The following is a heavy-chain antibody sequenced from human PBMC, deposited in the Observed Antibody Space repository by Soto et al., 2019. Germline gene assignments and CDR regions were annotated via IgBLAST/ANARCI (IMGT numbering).Heavy chain of an antibody. J-gene: IGHJ3*02. D-gene: IGHD1-26*01. CDR1: GGTFSSYA. CDR3: ARTGRLTFFDAFDI. Sequence: ASVKVSCKASGGTFSSYAISWARQAPGQGLEWMGGIIPIFGTANYAQKFQGGVTITADESTSTAYMELSSLRSEDTAVYYCARTGRLTFFDAFDIWGQGTMVTVSS. V-gene: IGHV1-69*13. CDR2: IIPIFGTA.